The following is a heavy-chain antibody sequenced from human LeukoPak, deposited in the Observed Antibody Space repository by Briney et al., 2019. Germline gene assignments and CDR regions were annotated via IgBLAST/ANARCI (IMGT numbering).Heavy chain of an antibody. CDR3: ASAIQGN. CDR1: GFTFSNFA. J-gene: IGHJ4*02. CDR2: ISYDGSNI. Sequence: LTGGSLRLSCAASGFTFSNFAMHWVRQAPGKGLEWVAVISYDGSNIYYADSVKGRFTVSRDNSKNTLDLQLNSLRAEDTAVYYCASAIQGNWGQGTLVTVSS. V-gene: IGHV3-30*04.